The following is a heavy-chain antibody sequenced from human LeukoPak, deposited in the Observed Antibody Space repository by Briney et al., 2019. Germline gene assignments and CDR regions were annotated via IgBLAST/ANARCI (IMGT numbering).Heavy chain of an antibody. J-gene: IGHJ4*02. CDR1: GYTFTSYG. Sequence: ASVKVSCKASGYTFTSYGISWVRQAPGQGLEWMGCISAYNGNTNYAQKLQGRVTMTTDTSTSTAYMKLRSLRSDDTAVYYCARDLGYLAVAGFDYWGQGNLVTVSS. V-gene: IGHV1-18*01. D-gene: IGHD6-19*01. CDR3: ARDLGYLAVAGFDY. CDR2: ISAYNGNT.